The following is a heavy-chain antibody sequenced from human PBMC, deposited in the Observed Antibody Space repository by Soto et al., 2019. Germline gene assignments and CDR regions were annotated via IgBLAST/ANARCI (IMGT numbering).Heavy chain of an antibody. CDR1: GGSFNGYY. D-gene: IGHD3-10*01. J-gene: IGHJ1*01. V-gene: IGHV4-34*01. Sequence: PSETLSLTCAVYGGSFNGYYCSWIRQPPGKGLEWIGELNDSGSTNYNASLKSRVSISVDTSKNQFSLKLSSVTAADTAVYYCARGRGGVQHWGQGTLVTVSS. CDR3: ARGRGGVQH. CDR2: LNDSGST.